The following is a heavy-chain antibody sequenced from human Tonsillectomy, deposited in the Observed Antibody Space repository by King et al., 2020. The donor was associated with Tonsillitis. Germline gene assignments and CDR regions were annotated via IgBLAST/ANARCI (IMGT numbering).Heavy chain of an antibody. Sequence: EVQLVESGGVVVQPGGSLRLSCAASGFTFDDYAMHWVRQALGKGLEWVSLISWDGGSTYYADSVKGRFTISRDNSKNSLYLQMNSLRAEDTALYYCAKDASGGSGPNYWYFDLWGRGTLVTVSS. CDR1: GFTFDDYA. CDR2: ISWDGGST. CDR3: AKDASGGSGPNYWYFDL. J-gene: IGHJ2*01. V-gene: IGHV3-43D*04. D-gene: IGHD2-15*01.